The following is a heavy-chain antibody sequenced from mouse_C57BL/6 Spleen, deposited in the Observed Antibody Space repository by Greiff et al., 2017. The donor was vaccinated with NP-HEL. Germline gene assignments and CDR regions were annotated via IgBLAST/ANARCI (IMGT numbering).Heavy chain of an antibody. D-gene: IGHD2-4*01. CDR1: GYTFTNYW. CDR2: IYPGGGYT. J-gene: IGHJ4*01. CDR3: ARSGDYDSYAMDY. V-gene: IGHV1-63*01. Sequence: VKLVESGAELVRPGTSVKMSCKASGYTFTNYWIGWAKQRPGHGLEWIGDIYPGGGYTNYNEKFKGKATLTADKSSSTAYMQFSSLTSEDSVIYYCARSGDYDSYAMDYWGQGTSVTVSS.